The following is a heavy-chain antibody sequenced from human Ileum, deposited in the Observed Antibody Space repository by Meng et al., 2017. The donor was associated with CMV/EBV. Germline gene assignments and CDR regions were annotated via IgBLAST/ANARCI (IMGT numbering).Heavy chain of an antibody. D-gene: IGHD3-10*01. V-gene: IGHV3-7*01. Sequence: GESLKISCAASGFTFSGYWISWVRQAPGKGLDWVANIKQDGSGKYYVDSVKGRFTISRDNAKNSLYLQMNSLRAEDTAVYYCGRDTRGSGIEYWGQGTLVTVSS. J-gene: IGHJ4*02. CDR2: IKQDGSGK. CDR3: GRDTRGSGIEY. CDR1: GFTFSGYW.